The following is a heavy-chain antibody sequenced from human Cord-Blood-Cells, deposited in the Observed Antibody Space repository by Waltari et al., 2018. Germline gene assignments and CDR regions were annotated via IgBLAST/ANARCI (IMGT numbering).Heavy chain of an antibody. Sequence: QVQLQQWGAGLLKPSETLSLTCAVYGGSFSGYYWSWIRQPPGKGLAWLGEINHSGSTNYNPSLKSRVTISVDTSKNQCSLKLSSVTAADTAVYYCARWRGLLWFRELFDYYYYGMDVWGQGTTVTVSS. V-gene: IGHV4-34*01. D-gene: IGHD3-10*01. CDR2: INHSGST. CDR1: GGSFSGYY. CDR3: ARWRGLLWFRELFDYYYYGMDV. J-gene: IGHJ6*02.